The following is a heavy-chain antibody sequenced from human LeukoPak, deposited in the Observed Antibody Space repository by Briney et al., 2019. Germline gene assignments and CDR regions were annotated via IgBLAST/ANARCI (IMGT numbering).Heavy chain of an antibody. CDR3: ANAGYSSGWFVDY. V-gene: IGHV3-30*18. CDR2: ISYDGSNK. J-gene: IGHJ4*02. D-gene: IGHD6-19*01. CDR1: GFTFSSYG. Sequence: GGSLRLSCAAPGFTFSSYGMHWVRQAPGKGLEWVAVISYDGSNKYYADSVKGRFTISRDNSKNTLYLQMNSLRAEDTAVYYCANAGYSSGWFVDYWGQGTLVTVSS.